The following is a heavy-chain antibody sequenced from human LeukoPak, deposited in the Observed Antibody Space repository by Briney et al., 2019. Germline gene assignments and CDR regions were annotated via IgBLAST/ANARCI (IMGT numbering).Heavy chain of an antibody. CDR2: INHRGSP. D-gene: IGHD2-2*01. CDR3: ARKYQLHSFNWFDP. CDR1: GGSFSGYY. Sequence: SETLSLTCAVYGGSFSGYYWSWIRQPPGKGLEWIGEINHRGSPNYNPSLKSRVTISADTSKNQFSLKLSSVTAADTAVYYCARKYQLHSFNWFDPRGQGTLVTVPS. J-gene: IGHJ5*02. V-gene: IGHV4-34*01.